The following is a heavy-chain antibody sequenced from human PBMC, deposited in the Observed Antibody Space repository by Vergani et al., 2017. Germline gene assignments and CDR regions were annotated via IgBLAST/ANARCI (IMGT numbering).Heavy chain of an antibody. CDR2: IYYSGST. D-gene: IGHD3-3*01. J-gene: IGHJ4*02. CDR1: GGSISSYY. Sequence: QVQLQESGPGLVKPSETLSLTCTVSGGSISSYYWSWIRQPPGKGLEWIGYIYYSGSTHYNPSLKSRVTISVDTSKNQFSLKLSSVTAADTAVYYCARGGGLRFLEWFAFDYWGQGTLVTVSS. V-gene: IGHV4-59*01. CDR3: ARGGGLRFLEWFAFDY.